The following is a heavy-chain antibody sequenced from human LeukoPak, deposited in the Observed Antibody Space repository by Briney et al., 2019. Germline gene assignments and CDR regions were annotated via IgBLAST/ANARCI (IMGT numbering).Heavy chain of an antibody. CDR3: ARVSGYNYGVDVFDI. CDR2: IYYSGST. Sequence: SETLSLTCTVSGGSISSYYWSWIRQPPGKGLEWIGYIYYSGSTNYNPSLKSRVTISVDTSKNQFSLKLSSVTAADTALYYCARVSGYNYGVDVFDIWGQGTMVTVSS. D-gene: IGHD5-18*01. V-gene: IGHV4-59*01. CDR1: GGSISSYY. J-gene: IGHJ3*02.